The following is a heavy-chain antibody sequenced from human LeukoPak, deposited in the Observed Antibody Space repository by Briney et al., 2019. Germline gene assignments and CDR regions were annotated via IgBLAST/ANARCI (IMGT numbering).Heavy chain of an antibody. CDR2: IYYSGST. J-gene: IGHJ5*02. CDR3: ARGGLYYDSSGYYP. V-gene: IGHV4-59*01. CDR1: GVSISSYY. Sequence: SETLSLTCTVSGVSISSYYWSWIRQPPGKGLEWIGYIYYSGSTNYNPSLKSRVTISVDTSKNQFSLKLSSVTAADTAVYYCARGGLYYDSSGYYPWGQGTLVTVSS. D-gene: IGHD3-22*01.